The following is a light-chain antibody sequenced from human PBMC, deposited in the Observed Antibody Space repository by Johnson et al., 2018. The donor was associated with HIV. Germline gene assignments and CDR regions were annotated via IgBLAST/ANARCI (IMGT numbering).Light chain of an antibody. CDR1: SSNIGNNY. CDR3: GTCDSSLSAGWV. CDR2: DNN. V-gene: IGLV1-51*01. Sequence: QSVLTQPPSVSAAPGQKVTISCSGSSSNIGNNYVSWYQQLPGTAPKLLIYDNNKRPSGIPDRFSGSKSGTSATLGITGLQTGDEADYYCGTCDSSLSAGWVFGTGTKVTVL. J-gene: IGLJ1*01.